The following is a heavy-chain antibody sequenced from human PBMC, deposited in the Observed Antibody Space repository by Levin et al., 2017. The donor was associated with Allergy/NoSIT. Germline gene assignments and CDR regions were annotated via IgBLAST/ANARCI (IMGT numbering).Heavy chain of an antibody. CDR1: GYSFTSYW. CDR3: ARHRLAAVYYYYGMDV. Sequence: ASVKVSCKGSGYSFTSYWIGWVRQMPGKGLEWMGIIYPGDSDTRYSPSFQGQVTISADKSISTAYLQWSSLKASDTAMYYCARHRLAAVYYYYGMDVWGQGTTVTVSS. CDR2: IYPGDSDT. D-gene: IGHD6-13*01. V-gene: IGHV5-51*01. J-gene: IGHJ6*02.